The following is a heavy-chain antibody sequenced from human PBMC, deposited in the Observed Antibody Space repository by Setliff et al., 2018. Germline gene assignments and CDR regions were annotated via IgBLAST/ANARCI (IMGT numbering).Heavy chain of an antibody. Sequence: PGGSLRLSCAASGFTLSSYWMHWVRQAPGKGLVWVSRINSDGSSTRYADSVKGRFTISRDNAKNTLYLQINSLRAEDTAVYYCARGPWKHSAYYYYYYMDVWGKGTTVTVSS. CDR2: INSDGSST. V-gene: IGHV3-74*01. J-gene: IGHJ6*03. CDR3: ARGPWKHSAYYYYYYMDV. CDR1: GFTLSSYW. D-gene: IGHD1-1*01.